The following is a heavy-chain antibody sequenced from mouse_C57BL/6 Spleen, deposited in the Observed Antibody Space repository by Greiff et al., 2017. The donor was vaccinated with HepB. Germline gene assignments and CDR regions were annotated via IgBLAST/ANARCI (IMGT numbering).Heavy chain of an antibody. CDR2: IDPANGNT. D-gene: IGHD2-4*01. Sequence: EVKLLEYVAELVRPGASVKLSCTASGFNIKNTYMHWVKQRPEQGLEWIGRIDPANGNTKYAPKFQGKATITADTSSNTAYLQLSSLTSEDTAIYYCASFYYDYDEVDYWGQGTTLTVSS. J-gene: IGHJ2*01. V-gene: IGHV14-3*01. CDR1: GFNIKNTY. CDR3: ASFYYDYDEVDY.